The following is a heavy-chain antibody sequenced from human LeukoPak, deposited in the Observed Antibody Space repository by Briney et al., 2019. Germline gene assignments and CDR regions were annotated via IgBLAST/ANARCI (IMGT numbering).Heavy chain of an antibody. J-gene: IGHJ4*02. Sequence: GGSLRLSCAASGFPFRSHWMHWVRQVPGKGLVWVSHISTDGTTTNYADSVKGRFTISRDNAKDALYLQLNSLRAEDTAIYYCARSLGYSSGGWGQGTLVTVSS. CDR3: ARSLGYSSGG. V-gene: IGHV3-74*01. D-gene: IGHD2-15*01. CDR2: ISTDGTTT. CDR1: GFPFRSHW.